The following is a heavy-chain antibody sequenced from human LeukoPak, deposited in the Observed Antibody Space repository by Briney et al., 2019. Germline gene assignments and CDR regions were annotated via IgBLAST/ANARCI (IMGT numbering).Heavy chain of an antibody. CDR3: ARDSSDAFDI. J-gene: IGHJ3*02. CDR1: GFTFDDYT. V-gene: IGHV3-21*01. CDR2: ISSSSTYI. Sequence: GGSLRLSCAASGFTFDDYTMNWVRQAPGKGLEWVSSISSSSTYIYYADSVKGRFTISRDNAKNSLYLQMNSLRAEDTAVYYCARDSSDAFDIWGQGTMVTVSS.